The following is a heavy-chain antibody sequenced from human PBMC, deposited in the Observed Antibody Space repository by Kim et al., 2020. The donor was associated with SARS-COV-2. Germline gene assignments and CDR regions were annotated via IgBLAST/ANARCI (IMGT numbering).Heavy chain of an antibody. J-gene: IGHJ4*02. CDR2: IYSGGGT. CDR3: ARVVNDYVWGTYPYY. CDR1: GFIVSNNY. V-gene: IGHV3-53*01. D-gene: IGHD3-16*01. Sequence: GGSLRLSCAASGFIVSNNYMSWVRQAPGKGLEWVSIIYSGGGTYYADSVKGRFIISRDNSKNTLYLQVNSLRADDTAVYYCARVVNDYVWGTYPYYWGQGTLVTVSS.